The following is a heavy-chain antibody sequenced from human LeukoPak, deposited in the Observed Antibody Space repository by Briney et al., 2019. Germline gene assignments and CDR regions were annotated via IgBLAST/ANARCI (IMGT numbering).Heavy chain of an antibody. V-gene: IGHV4-34*01. D-gene: IGHD6-19*01. J-gene: IGHJ4*02. CDR2: INHIGST. CDR1: GGSFSGYY. CDR3: ARGPSRGGSGWYAFRRYFDY. Sequence: SETLSPTCAVYGGSFSGYYWSWIRQPPGKGLEWIGEINHIGSTNYNPSLKSRVTISVDTSKNQFSLKLSSVTAADTAVYYCARGPSRGGSGWYAFRRYFDYWGQGTLVTVSS.